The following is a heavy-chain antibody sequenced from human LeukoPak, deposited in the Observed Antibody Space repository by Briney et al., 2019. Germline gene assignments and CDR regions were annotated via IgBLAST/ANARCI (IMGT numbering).Heavy chain of an antibody. CDR2: INPNSGGT. V-gene: IGHV1-2*02. Sequence: ASVKVSCKASGYTFTGYYMHWVRQAPGQGLEWMGWINPNSGGTNYAQKLQGRVTMTTDTSTSTAYMELRSLRSDDTAVYYCAKDLYSNPNWFDPWGQGTLVTVSS. D-gene: IGHD4-11*01. CDR1: GYTFTGYY. J-gene: IGHJ5*02. CDR3: AKDLYSNPNWFDP.